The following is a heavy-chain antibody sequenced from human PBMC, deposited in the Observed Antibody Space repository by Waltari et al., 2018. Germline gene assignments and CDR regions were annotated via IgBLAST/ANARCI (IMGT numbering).Heavy chain of an antibody. CDR3: SKRLEI. CDR2: INEDGGEK. CDR1: GFSSDW. Sequence: EVQLVESGGGLVQPGGSLRLSCEASGFSSDWMDWVRQAPGKGLQWVANINEDGGEKYYLGPVKGRFTISRDNAKKLVYLEMNSLRAEDTAIYYCSKRLEIWGRGTMVAVSS. V-gene: IGHV3-7*01. J-gene: IGHJ3*02.